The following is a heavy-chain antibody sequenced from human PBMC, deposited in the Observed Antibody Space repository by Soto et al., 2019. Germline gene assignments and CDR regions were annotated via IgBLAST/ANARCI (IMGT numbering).Heavy chain of an antibody. CDR3: ARGDTILVVVINGWFDP. Sequence: SETLSLTCTVSGGSISSGGYYWSWIRHHPGKGLEWIEYIYYSGSTYYNPSLKSRVTISVDTSKNQFSLKLSSVTAADTAVYYCARGDTILVVVINGWFDPWGQGTLVTVSS. V-gene: IGHV4-31*03. CDR1: GGSISSGGYY. D-gene: IGHD3-3*01. J-gene: IGHJ5*02. CDR2: IYYSGST.